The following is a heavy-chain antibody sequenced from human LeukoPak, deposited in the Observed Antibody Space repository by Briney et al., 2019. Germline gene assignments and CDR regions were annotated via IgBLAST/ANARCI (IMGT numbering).Heavy chain of an antibody. Sequence: GGSLRLSCVASGFTFSSYWMSWVRQAPGKGLEWVANIKQDGSEKYYVDSVKGRFTISRDNAKNSLYLQMNSLRAEDTAVYYCARAWFGEPPDAFDIWGQGTMVTVSS. CDR2: IKQDGSEK. CDR3: ARAWFGEPPDAFDI. J-gene: IGHJ3*02. CDR1: GFTFSSYW. D-gene: IGHD3-10*01. V-gene: IGHV3-7*01.